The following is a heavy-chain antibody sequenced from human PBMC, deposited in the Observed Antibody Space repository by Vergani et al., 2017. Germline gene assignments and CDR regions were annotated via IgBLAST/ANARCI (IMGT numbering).Heavy chain of an antibody. CDR3: SSDTHSGQRADR. J-gene: IGHJ5*02. CDR2: IHYSENT. CDR1: FDSIRNLY. D-gene: IGHD6-19*01. Sequence: QVQLQESGPGLVKSSETLSLTCSVSFDSIRNLYCNWIRQPPGKGLEWIGSIHYSENTHYNPSLNTRVTISVDTSKNQFSLTLTSVTAADTAVYYCSSDTHSGQRADRWGQGILVTVTS. V-gene: IGHV4-59*11.